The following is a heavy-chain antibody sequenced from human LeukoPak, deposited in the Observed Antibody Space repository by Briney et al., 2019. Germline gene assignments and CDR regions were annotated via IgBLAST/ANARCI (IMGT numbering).Heavy chain of an antibody. J-gene: IGHJ6*03. D-gene: IGHD3-10*01. CDR3: ARGGTMVRGVILYYMDV. CDR1: GGSISTSNYY. CDR2: IFYSGST. Sequence: SETLSLTCTVSGGSISTSNYYWGWIRQPPGKGLEWIGNIFYSGSTYYSPSLKSRVTISLDTSRNQFSLQLNSVTPEDTAVYYCARGGTMVRGVILYYMDVWGKGTTVTISS. V-gene: IGHV4-39*07.